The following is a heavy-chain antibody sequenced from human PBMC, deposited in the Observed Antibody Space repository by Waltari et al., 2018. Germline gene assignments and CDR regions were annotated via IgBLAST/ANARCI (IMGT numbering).Heavy chain of an antibody. D-gene: IGHD3-22*01. Sequence: QVQLVESGGGVVQPGKSLRLSCAASGFTFSTSGMHLVRQAPGKGLEWVAHIWSDGNDKYYADSVTGRFTISRDNSKNTLFLEMNSLRAEDTAVYYCAKDYDSSGYNPPQSGYFDYWGQGTLVTVSS. V-gene: IGHV3-33*06. J-gene: IGHJ4*02. CDR1: GFTFSTSG. CDR3: AKDYDSSGYNPPQSGYFDY. CDR2: IWSDGNDK.